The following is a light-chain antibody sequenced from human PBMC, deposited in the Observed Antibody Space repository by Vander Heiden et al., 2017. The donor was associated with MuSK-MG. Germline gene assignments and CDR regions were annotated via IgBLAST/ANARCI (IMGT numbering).Light chain of an antibody. Sequence: SYELTLPPSVPVSTGQTASITCSGDKLGKNFAFWYQQKPGQSPVRVIYQDRKRPSGIPERFSGSSSGNTVTLTIRGTQGVDEADDYCQAWDSSTAVVFGGGTKLTVL. CDR1: KLGKNF. V-gene: IGLV3-1*01. CDR3: QAWDSSTAVV. J-gene: IGLJ2*01. CDR2: QDR.